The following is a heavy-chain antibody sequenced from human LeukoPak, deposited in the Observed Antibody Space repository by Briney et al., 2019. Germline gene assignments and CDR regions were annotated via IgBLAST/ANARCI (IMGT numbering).Heavy chain of an antibody. CDR2: IRNDGNDK. Sequence: GGSLRLSCAASGFTFYSYGMHWVRQAPGKGLEWVAFIRNDGNDKYYGDSVKGRFTTSRDNSKNTVYLQMNSLRPEDTAVYYCVRDTTGGEGGDRWGQGVLVTVSS. CDR1: GFTFYSYG. D-gene: IGHD1-14*01. V-gene: IGHV3-30*02. J-gene: IGHJ5*02. CDR3: VRDTTGGEGGDR.